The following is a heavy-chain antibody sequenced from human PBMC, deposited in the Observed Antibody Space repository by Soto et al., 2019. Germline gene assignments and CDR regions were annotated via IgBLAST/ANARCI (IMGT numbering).Heavy chain of an antibody. CDR2: IYHTGST. J-gene: IGHJ3*01. V-gene: IGHV4-30-4*01. D-gene: IGHD4-17*01. Sequence: SENLSLTCTVSGGSMSRGDYYWSWIRQQTGKGLEWIGFIYHTGSTYYSPSLKSRVAISVDTSKNQFSLKLSSVTAADTAVYYCARDSLYDYGDLPHVFDIRGQGTMVTVSS. CDR3: ARDSLYDYGDLPHVFDI. CDR1: GGSMSRGDYY.